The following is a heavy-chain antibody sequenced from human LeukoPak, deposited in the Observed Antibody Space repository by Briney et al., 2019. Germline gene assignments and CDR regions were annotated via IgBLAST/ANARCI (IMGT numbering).Heavy chain of an antibody. CDR3: ARERGFGELVFDH. V-gene: IGHV1-2*04. J-gene: IGHJ4*02. CDR2: INPNSGGT. D-gene: IGHD3-10*01. Sequence: ASVKVSCKASGYTFTGYYMHWVRQAPGQGLEWMGWINPNSGGTNYAQKFQGWVTMTRDTSISTAYMELSRLRSDDTAVYYCARERGFGELVFDHWGQGTLVTVSS. CDR1: GYTFTGYY.